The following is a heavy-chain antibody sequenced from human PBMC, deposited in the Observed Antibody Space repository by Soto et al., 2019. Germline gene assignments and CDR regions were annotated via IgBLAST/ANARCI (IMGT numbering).Heavy chain of an antibody. D-gene: IGHD3-16*01. Sequence: EVQLLESGGGLVQPGGSLRLSCAASGFTFNTFEWSWVRQAPGRGLERVSFISTDISRAYYADAVKGRFSISRDNFKHTLYLQMNSLTAEDTAVYACVKGGWLDFWGQGNLVTVSS. J-gene: IGHJ5*01. V-gene: IGHV3-23*01. CDR1: GFTFNTFE. CDR3: VKGGWLDF. CDR2: ISTDISRA.